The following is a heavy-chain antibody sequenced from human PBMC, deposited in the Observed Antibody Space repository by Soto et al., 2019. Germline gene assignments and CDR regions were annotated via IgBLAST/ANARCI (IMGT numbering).Heavy chain of an antibody. J-gene: IGHJ4*02. Sequence: PSETLSLTCAVSGYSISDAYYWSWIRQPPGKRLEWIGYVYYSGTTNYNPSLKSRVTISVDLSKNQFSLRLSSVTTADTALYYCARTTAVPNTLRSRYFFDYWGQGTLVTVSS. CDR3: ARTTAVPNTLRSRYFFDY. D-gene: IGHD4-17*01. V-gene: IGHV4-61*08. CDR1: GYSISDAYY. CDR2: VYYSGTT.